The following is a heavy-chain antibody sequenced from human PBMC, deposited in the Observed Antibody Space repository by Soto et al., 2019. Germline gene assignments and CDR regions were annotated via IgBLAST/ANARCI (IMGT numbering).Heavy chain of an antibody. CDR3: MGWLQFGLDAFDI. V-gene: IGHV3-74*01. D-gene: IGHD5-12*01. J-gene: IGHJ3*02. CDR2: INSDGSST. Sequence: TGGSLRLSCAASGFTFSSYWMHWVRQAPGKGLVWVSRINSDGSSTSYADSVKGRFTISRDNAKNTLYLQMNSLRAEDTAVYYCMGWLQFGLDAFDIWGQGTMVTVSS. CDR1: GFTFSSYW.